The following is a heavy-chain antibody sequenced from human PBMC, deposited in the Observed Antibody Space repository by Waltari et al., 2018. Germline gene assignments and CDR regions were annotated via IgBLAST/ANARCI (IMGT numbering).Heavy chain of an antibody. CDR2: IYHSGST. D-gene: IGHD1-1*01. Sequence: QVQLQESGPGLVKPSETLSLTCAVSGYSISSGYSWGWIRQPPGKGLEWIGSIYHSGSTYYNPSLKSRVTISVDTSKNQFSLKLSSVTAADTAVYYCARVLERREGAFDIWGQGTMVTVSS. V-gene: IGHV4-38-2*01. CDR1: GYSISSGYS. CDR3: ARVLERREGAFDI. J-gene: IGHJ3*02.